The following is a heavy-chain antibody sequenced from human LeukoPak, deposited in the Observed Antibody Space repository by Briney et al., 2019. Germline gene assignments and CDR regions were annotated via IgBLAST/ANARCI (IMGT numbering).Heavy chain of an antibody. J-gene: IGHJ4*02. Sequence: SETLSLTCTVSGGSISSYYWSWIRQPPGKGLEWIGYIYYSGSTNYNPSLKSRVTISVDTSKNQFSLKLSSVTAADPAVYYCARLGEQWLASFDYWGQGTLVTVSS. CDR3: ARLGEQWLASFDY. D-gene: IGHD6-19*01. V-gene: IGHV4-59*01. CDR2: IYYSGST. CDR1: GGSISSYY.